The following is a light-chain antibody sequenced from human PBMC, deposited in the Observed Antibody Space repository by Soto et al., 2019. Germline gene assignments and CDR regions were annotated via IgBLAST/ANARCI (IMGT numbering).Light chain of an antibody. J-gene: IGKJ5*01. Sequence: EIVLTQSPGTLSLSPGERATLSCRASQSVSSSYLAWYQQKPGQAPRLLIYGASNRATGIPDRFSGSGSGTEFTLTISSLQSEDFAVYYCQHFRAFGQGTRLEIK. V-gene: IGKV3-20*01. CDR3: QHFRA. CDR1: QSVSSSY. CDR2: GAS.